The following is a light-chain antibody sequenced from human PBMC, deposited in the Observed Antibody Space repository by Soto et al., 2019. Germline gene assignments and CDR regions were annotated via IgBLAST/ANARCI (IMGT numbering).Light chain of an antibody. CDR1: QSISTH. CDR2: AAS. J-gene: IGKJ1*01. V-gene: IGKV1-39*01. CDR3: QQSHSTPRT. Sequence: DIQMTQSPSSLSASVGDRVTITCRASQSISTHLNWYQKKPGKAPKLLIYAASSLQSGVPPRFSGSGSGTELTLTISTLQPEDFATYSCQQSHSTPRTFGQGTKVDIK.